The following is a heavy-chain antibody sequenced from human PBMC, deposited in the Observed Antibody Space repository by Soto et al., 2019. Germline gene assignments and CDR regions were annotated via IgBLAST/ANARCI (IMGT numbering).Heavy chain of an antibody. CDR1: GDSVSSGTAT. V-gene: IGHV6-1*01. Sequence: SQTLSLTCAISGDSVSSGTATWSWIRQSPSRGLEWLGRTYYRSKWFYDYAPSVQSRIAITPDTSKNQLSLHLNSVTPEDTAIYFCARDGSGRHWYFDLWGRGTLVTVSS. J-gene: IGHJ2*01. CDR2: TYYRSKWFY. D-gene: IGHD6-19*01. CDR3: ARDGSGRHWYFDL.